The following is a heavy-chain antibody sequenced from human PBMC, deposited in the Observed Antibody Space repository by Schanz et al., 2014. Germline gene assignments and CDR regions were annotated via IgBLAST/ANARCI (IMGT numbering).Heavy chain of an antibody. CDR1: GFGFSSYS. CDR2: VSRSTPDI. J-gene: IGHJ6*02. D-gene: IGHD3-10*01. CDR3: AKDGPGGSGSYSADGGMDV. Sequence: EVQLVESGGGLVQPGGSLRLSCAASGFGFSSYSMNWVRQAPGKGPEWVSYVSRSTPDIYYADSVKGRFTMSRDNAKNSVFLQMNSLRAEDTAVYYCAKDGPGGSGSYSADGGMDVWGQGTTVTV. V-gene: IGHV3-48*01.